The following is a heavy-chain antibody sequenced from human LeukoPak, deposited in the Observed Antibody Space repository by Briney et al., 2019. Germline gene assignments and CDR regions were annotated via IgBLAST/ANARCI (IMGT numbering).Heavy chain of an antibody. D-gene: IGHD2-15*01. Sequence: SETLSLTCTVSGGSISSYYWSWIRQPPGKGLEWIGYIYYSGSTNYNPSLKSRVTISVDTSKNQFSLKLSSVTAADTAVYYCARDPMVVAAGGAFDIWGQGTMVTVSS. V-gene: IGHV4-59*12. CDR2: IYYSGST. J-gene: IGHJ3*02. CDR3: ARDPMVVAAGGAFDI. CDR1: GGSISSYY.